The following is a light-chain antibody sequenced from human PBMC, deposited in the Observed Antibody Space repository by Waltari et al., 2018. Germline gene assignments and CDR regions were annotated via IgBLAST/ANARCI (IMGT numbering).Light chain of an antibody. CDR2: DAS. J-gene: IGKJ3*01. CDR3: QQYHNIPPYT. CDR1: DDINSY. V-gene: IGKV1-33*01. Sequence: DIHLTQSPSSLSASVGDRVTITCQASDDINSYLNWYQQKPGTAPKLLIYDASSLETGVPSRFAGSGSGTDCTLTISSLQPEDVAIYYCQQYHNIPPYTFGPGTKVNIK.